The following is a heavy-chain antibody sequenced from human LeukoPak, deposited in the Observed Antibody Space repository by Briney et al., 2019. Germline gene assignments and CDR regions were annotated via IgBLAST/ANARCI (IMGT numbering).Heavy chain of an antibody. CDR3: ARDPTIFGVVIRAYFDY. Sequence: GGSLRLSCAASGFTFSGSAMHWVRQAPGKGLEWVAVISYDGSNKYYADSVKGRFTISRDNSKNTLYLQMNSLRAEDTAVYYCARDPTIFGVVIRAYFDYWGQGTLVTVSS. V-gene: IGHV3-30*04. CDR2: ISYDGSNK. D-gene: IGHD3-3*01. J-gene: IGHJ4*02. CDR1: GFTFSGSA.